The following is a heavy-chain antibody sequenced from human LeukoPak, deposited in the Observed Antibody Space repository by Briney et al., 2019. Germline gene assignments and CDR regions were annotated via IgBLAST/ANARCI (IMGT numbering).Heavy chain of an antibody. CDR2: IKQDGSEK. CDR1: GGTFSSYA. CDR3: AAELRTYYDYVWGSYLEDY. Sequence: SCKASGGTFSSYAISWVRQAPGKGLEWVANIKQDGSEKYYVDSVKGRFTISRDNAKNSLYLQMNSLRAEDTAVYYCAAELRTYYDYVWGSYLEDYWGQGTLVTVSS. V-gene: IGHV3-7*01. J-gene: IGHJ4*02. D-gene: IGHD3-16*02.